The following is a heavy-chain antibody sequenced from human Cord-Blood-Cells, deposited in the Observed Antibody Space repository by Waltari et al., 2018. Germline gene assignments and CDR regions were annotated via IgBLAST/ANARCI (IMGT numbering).Heavy chain of an antibody. CDR2: INHSGST. CDR3: ERGAHWGTIRSSRYFEL. D-gene: IGHD7-27*01. Sequence: QVQLQQWGAGLLKPSETLSLTCAVYGGSFSGYYWSWIRQPPGKGLEWIGEINHSGSTNYTPSLKSRVTISVDTSKNQFSLKLSSVTAADTAVYYCERGAHWGTIRSSRYFELWGRGTLVTVAS. CDR1: GGSFSGYY. J-gene: IGHJ2*01. V-gene: IGHV4-34*01.